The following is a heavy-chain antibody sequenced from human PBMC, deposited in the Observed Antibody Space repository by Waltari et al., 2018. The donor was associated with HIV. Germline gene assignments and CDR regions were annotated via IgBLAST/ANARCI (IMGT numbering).Heavy chain of an antibody. Sequence: QVQLVQSGAEVKKPGSSVKVSCKASGGTFSSYAISWVRQAPGQGLEWMGRIIPSLGIANYAQKFQGRVTITADKSTSTAYMELSSLRSEDTAVYYCARVAYLYYDWGDYWGQGTLVTVSS. J-gene: IGHJ4*02. CDR3: ARVAYLYYDWGDY. D-gene: IGHD3-3*01. V-gene: IGHV1-69*04. CDR2: IIPSLGIA. CDR1: GGTFSSYA.